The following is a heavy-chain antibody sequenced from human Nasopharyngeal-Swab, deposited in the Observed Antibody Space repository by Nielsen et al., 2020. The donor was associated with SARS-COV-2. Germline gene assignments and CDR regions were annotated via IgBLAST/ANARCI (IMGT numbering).Heavy chain of an antibody. D-gene: IGHD2-2*01. CDR3: ARDPGVVPAAKRYFDY. CDR1: GGTFSSYA. V-gene: IGHV1-69*13. J-gene: IGHJ4*02. Sequence: SVKVSCKASGGTFSSYAISWVRQAPGQGLEWMGGIIPIFGTANYAQKFQGRVTITADESTSTAYMELSSLRSDDTAVYYCARDPGVVPAAKRYFDYWGQGTLVTVSS. CDR2: IIPIFGTA.